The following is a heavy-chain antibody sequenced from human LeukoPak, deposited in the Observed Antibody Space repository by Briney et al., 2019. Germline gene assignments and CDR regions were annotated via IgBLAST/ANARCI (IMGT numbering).Heavy chain of an antibody. J-gene: IGHJ3*02. CDR3: ARGGGRSYSDAFDI. V-gene: IGHV3-48*02. D-gene: IGHD1-26*01. CDR1: GLTFSSSN. CDR2: IRGSSTDT. Sequence: GGSLRLSCAASGLTFSSSNMHWVRQAPGKGLEWVSFIRGSSTDTQYADSVKGRFTISRDIGRTALYLQMNSLRDEDTAVYYCARGGGRSYSDAFDIWDQGTVVTVSS.